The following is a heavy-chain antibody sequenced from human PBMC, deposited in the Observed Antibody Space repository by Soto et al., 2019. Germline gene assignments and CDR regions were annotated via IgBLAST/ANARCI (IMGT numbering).Heavy chain of an antibody. V-gene: IGHV4-4*02. D-gene: IGHD3-10*01. J-gene: IGHJ4*02. Sequence: QLQLQESGPRLVKPSGTLSLNCSVSGGFVNTSNWWSWVRQPPGKGLEWIGEVYHTGKTNYSPSFKSRVNMSVDKSNNQFSLKLTSVTAADTAIYFCANSFYGWGFDYWGQGALVTVAS. CDR2: VYHTGKT. CDR1: GGFVNTSNW. CDR3: ANSFYGWGFDY.